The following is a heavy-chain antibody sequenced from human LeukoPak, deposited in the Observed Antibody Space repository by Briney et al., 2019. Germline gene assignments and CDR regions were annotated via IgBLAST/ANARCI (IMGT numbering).Heavy chain of an antibody. V-gene: IGHV1-69*05. CDR2: IIPIFGTA. J-gene: IGHJ4*02. CDR3: AIYGSGSYLRSDYYFDY. CDR1: GGTFSSYA. D-gene: IGHD3-10*01. Sequence: SVKVSCKASGGTFSSYAISWVRQAPGQGLEWMGRIIPIFGTANYAQKFQGRVTITTDESTSTAYMELSSLRSEDTAVYYCAIYGSGSYLRSDYYFDYWGQGTLVTVSS.